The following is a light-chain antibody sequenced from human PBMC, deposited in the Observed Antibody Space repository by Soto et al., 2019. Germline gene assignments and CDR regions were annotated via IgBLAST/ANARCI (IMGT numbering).Light chain of an antibody. CDR1: QGISNS. Sequence: DIQMTQSPSSLSASVGDRVTITCRASQGISNSLAWYQQEPGKFPKLLIYDASTLQSGVSSRFSGSGSGTDFTLTISSLQPEDVATYYCQKYDSAPEAFGQGTKVDIK. J-gene: IGKJ1*01. CDR2: DAS. CDR3: QKYDSAPEA. V-gene: IGKV1-27*01.